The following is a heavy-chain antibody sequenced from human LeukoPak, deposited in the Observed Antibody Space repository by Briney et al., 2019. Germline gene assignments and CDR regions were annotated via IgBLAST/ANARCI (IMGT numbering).Heavy chain of an antibody. Sequence: EASVKVSCRASGGTFSSYAISWVRQAPGRGLEWMGRIIPILGIANYAQKFQGRVTITADKSTSTAYMELSSLRSEDTAVYYCARDLEVAAHYYYYGMDVWGQGTTVTVSS. CDR2: IIPILGIA. D-gene: IGHD2-15*01. V-gene: IGHV1-69*04. CDR1: GGTFSSYA. J-gene: IGHJ6*02. CDR3: ARDLEVAAHYYYYGMDV.